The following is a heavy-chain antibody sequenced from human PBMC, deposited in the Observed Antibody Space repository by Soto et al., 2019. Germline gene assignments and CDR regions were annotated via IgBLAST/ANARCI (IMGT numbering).Heavy chain of an antibody. Sequence: QLQLQETGPGLVKPSETLSLTCTVSGGSISSSSYYWGWIRQPPGKGLEWIGRIYYSGSTYYNPSLKSRVTISVDTSKNQFSLKLSSVTAADTAVYYCARQESEYCSGGSCGGYYYYYYMDVWGKGTTVTVSS. CDR3: ARQESEYCSGGSCGGYYYYYYMDV. V-gene: IGHV4-39*01. J-gene: IGHJ6*03. CDR2: IYYSGST. CDR1: GGSISSSSYY. D-gene: IGHD2-15*01.